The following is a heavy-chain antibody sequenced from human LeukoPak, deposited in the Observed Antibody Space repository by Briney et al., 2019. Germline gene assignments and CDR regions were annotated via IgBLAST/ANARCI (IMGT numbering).Heavy chain of an antibody. CDR3: AREPVSLDAFDI. CDR2: ISGSGDDT. V-gene: IGHV3-23*01. D-gene: IGHD1-14*01. Sequence: GGSLRLSCAASGFISSMYAMSWVRQAPGKGLEWVSVISGSGDDTYSADSVKGRFTISRDNSRNTLYLQMNSLRAEDTAVYYCAREPVSLDAFDIWGQGTMVTVSS. CDR1: GFISSMYA. J-gene: IGHJ3*02.